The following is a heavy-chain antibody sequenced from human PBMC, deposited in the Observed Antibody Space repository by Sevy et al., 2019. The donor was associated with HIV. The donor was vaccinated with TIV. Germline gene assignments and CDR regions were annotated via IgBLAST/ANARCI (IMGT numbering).Heavy chain of an antibody. CDR2: ISGSGGST. Sequence: GGSLRLSCAASGFTFSSYAMSWVRQAPGKGLEWVSAISGSGGSTYYADSVKGRFTISRDNSKNPLYLQMNSLRAEDTAVYYCVRFRYRHAFDLWGQGTMVTVSS. V-gene: IGHV3-23*01. J-gene: IGHJ3*01. CDR1: GFTFSSYA. D-gene: IGHD3-16*01. CDR3: VRFRYRHAFDL.